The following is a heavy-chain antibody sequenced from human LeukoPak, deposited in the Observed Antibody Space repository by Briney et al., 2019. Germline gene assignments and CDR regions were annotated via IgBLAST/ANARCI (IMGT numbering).Heavy chain of an antibody. CDR3: ARGRHVYYDFWSGYYRLDY. D-gene: IGHD3-3*01. CDR2: INHSGST. J-gene: IGHJ4*02. CDR1: GGSFSGYY. V-gene: IGHV4-34*01. Sequence: NPSETLSLTCAVYGGSFSGYYWSWIRQPPGKGLEWIGEINHSGSTNYNPSLKNRVTISVDTSKNQFSLKLSSVTAADTAVYYCARGRHVYYDFWSGYYRLDYWGQGTLVTVSS.